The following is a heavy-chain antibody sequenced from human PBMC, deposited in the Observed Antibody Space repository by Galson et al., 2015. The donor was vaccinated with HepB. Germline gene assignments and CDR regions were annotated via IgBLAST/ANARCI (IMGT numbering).Heavy chain of an antibody. CDR2: ISYDGSVK. D-gene: IGHD3-16*02. V-gene: IGHV3-30*18. CDR1: GFTFSSYG. CDR3: AKERRRGGYHDY. J-gene: IGHJ4*02. Sequence: SLRLSCVASGFTFSSYGMHWVRQAPGKGLEWVAVISYDGSVKYYADSVKGRLTISRDNSKNTLYLQMNSLRAEDTAVYYCAKERRRGGYHDYWGQGTLVTVSS.